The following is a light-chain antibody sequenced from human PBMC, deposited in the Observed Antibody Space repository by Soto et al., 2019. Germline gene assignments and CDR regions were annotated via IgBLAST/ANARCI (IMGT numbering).Light chain of an antibody. J-gene: IGKJ4*01. CDR2: SAS. V-gene: IGKV1-6*01. CDR3: QQLNSYPLT. Sequence: AIQVTQSPSSLSASVGDRVTITCRASQGIGNDLGWYQQKPGKAPKLLIYSASSLQSGVPPRFGASGSGTSFTLTISSLQPEDSATYYCQQLNSYPLTFGGGTKVEIK. CDR1: QGIGND.